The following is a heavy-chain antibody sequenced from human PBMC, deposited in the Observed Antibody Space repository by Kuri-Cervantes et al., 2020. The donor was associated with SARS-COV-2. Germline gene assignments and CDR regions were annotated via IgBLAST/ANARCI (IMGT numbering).Heavy chain of an antibody. V-gene: IGHV3-30*02. CDR2: IRYDGSNK. Sequence: GESLKISCAASGFTFSSYGMHWVRQAPGKGLEWVAFIRYDGSNKYYADSVKGRFTISRDNSKNTLYLQMNSLRAEDTAVYYCAKDRSSGWPNYYYYGMDVWGQGTTVTVSS. D-gene: IGHD6-19*01. CDR1: GFTFSSYG. CDR3: AKDRSSGWPNYYYYGMDV. J-gene: IGHJ6*02.